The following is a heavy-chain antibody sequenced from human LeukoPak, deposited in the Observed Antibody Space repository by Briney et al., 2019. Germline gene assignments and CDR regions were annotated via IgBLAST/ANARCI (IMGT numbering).Heavy chain of an antibody. J-gene: IGHJ5*02. CDR2: IYYSGST. CDR3: ARVRPVITYYYDSSGYYFSP. Sequence: TSETLSLTCTVSGGSISSGDYYWSWIRQPPGKGLEWIGYIYYSGSTYYNPSLKSRVTISVDTSKNQFSLKLSSVTAADTAVYYCARVRPVITYYYDSSGYYFSPWGQGTLVTVSP. V-gene: IGHV4-30-4*01. CDR1: GGSISSGDYY. D-gene: IGHD3-22*01.